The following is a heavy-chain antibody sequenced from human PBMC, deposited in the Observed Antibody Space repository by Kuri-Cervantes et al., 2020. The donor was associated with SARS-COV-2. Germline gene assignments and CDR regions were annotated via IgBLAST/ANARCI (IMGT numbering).Heavy chain of an antibody. J-gene: IGHJ4*02. Sequence: ASVKVSCKASGYTFTGYYMHWVRQAPGRGLEWMGWINPNSGGTNYAQKFQGWVTMTRDTSISTAYMELSRLRSDDTAVYYCARSLLVGATLYLDYWGQGTLVTVSS. CDR3: ARSLLVGATLYLDY. CDR2: INPNSGGT. V-gene: IGHV1-2*04. D-gene: IGHD1-26*01. CDR1: GYTFTGYY.